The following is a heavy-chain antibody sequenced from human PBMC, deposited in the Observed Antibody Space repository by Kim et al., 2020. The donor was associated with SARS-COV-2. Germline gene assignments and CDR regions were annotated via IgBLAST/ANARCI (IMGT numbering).Heavy chain of an antibody. Sequence: GGSLRLSCAASGFTLSHYVINWCRQTPGEGLLWVSRINRDGRIPEYVDSVKGRFTISRDNAKNTLYLQMNSLRPEDTAVYYCARAGDYAISGYYGFFHRWGQVSLVTVSS. V-gene: IGHV3-74*03. CDR3: ARAGDYAISGYYGFFHR. CDR1: GFTLSHYV. D-gene: IGHD3-22*01. CDR2: INRDGRIP. J-gene: IGHJ1*01.